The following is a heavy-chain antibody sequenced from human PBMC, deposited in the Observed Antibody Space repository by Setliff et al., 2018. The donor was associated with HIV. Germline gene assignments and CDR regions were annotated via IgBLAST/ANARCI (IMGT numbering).Heavy chain of an antibody. Sequence: SETLSLTCNVSGGSIGSYHWAWIRQSPGKGLEYIGNLRHSGYTNYNPSLKSRLNMSVDTSNYQISLKLTAVTAADTAVYYCAREFSERSPNPDHYYYYMDVWGKGTTVTVSS. V-gene: IGHV4-59*01. D-gene: IGHD6-19*01. J-gene: IGHJ6*03. CDR1: GGSIGSYH. CDR3: AREFSERSPNPDHYYYYMDV. CDR2: LRHSGYT.